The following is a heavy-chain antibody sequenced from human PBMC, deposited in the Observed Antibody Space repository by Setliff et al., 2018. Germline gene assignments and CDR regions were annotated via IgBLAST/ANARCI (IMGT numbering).Heavy chain of an antibody. CDR2: ISPYSGKT. CDR3: ARGRGPDIVVTIPGDY. V-gene: IGHV1-18*01. D-gene: IGHD2-15*01. J-gene: IGHJ4*02. CDR1: GYNFITLG. Sequence: ASVKVSCKTSGYNFITLGINWVRQAPGQGLEWVGWISPYSGKTDYAQKSQGRVIMTIDSSTTTAYLELKTLRSDDTAVYYCARGRGPDIVVTIPGDYWGQGTQVTVSS.